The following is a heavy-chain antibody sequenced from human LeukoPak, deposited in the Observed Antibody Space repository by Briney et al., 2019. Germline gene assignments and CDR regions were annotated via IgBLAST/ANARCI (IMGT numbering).Heavy chain of an antibody. CDR2: ISSSGSST. V-gene: IGHV3-23*01. D-gene: IGHD2-2*01. CDR1: GITFSTYA. J-gene: IGHJ3*02. Sequence: TGGSLRLSCVASGITFSTYAMSWVRQAPGKGLEWVSVISSSGSSTYYADSVKGRFTISRDNLKNTLYLQMNSLRAEDTAVYYCARRGGTSGWGAFDIWGQGTMVTVSS. CDR3: ARRGGTSGWGAFDI.